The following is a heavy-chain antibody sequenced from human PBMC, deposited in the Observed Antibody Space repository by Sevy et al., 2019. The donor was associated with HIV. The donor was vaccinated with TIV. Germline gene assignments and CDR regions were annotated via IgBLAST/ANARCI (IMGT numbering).Heavy chain of an antibody. V-gene: IGHV3-7*03. CDR1: GFTFSNYW. J-gene: IGHJ6*02. CDR2: IKRDGSEK. Sequence: GGSLRLSCAASGFTFSNYWMSWVRQAPGKGLEWVANIKRDGSEKYYVASVKGRFTISRDNAKTSLYLQMNSLRAEDTAAYYCARDCSSATCLWGLDVWGQGATVTVSS. CDR3: ARDCSSATCLWGLDV. D-gene: IGHD2-2*01.